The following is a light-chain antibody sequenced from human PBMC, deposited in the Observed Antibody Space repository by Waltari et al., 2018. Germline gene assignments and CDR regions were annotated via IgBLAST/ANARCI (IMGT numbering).Light chain of an antibody. CDR3: QHYDNSPRMYT. J-gene: IGKJ2*01. V-gene: IGKV1-39*01. Sequence: DIQMTQSPSSLSASVGDRVTITCRATQSISSYLNWYQQKPGKAPKLLIYAASSLQSGVPSRFSGSGSGTDFTLTISSLQPEDFATYYCQHYDNSPRMYTFGQGTKLEIK. CDR1: QSISSY. CDR2: AAS.